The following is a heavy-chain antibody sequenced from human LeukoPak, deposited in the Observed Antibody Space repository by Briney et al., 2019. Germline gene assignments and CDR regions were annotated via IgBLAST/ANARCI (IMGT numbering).Heavy chain of an antibody. CDR3: ATADPRKTVRGVEGWFDP. J-gene: IGHJ5*02. CDR1: GYTFTGYY. D-gene: IGHD1-14*01. V-gene: IGHV1-2*02. CDR2: INPNSGGT. Sequence: ASVKVSCKASGYTFTGYYMHWVRQAPGQGLEWMGWINPNSGGTNYAQKFQGRVTMTGDTSISTAYMELRRLRSDDTAVYYCATADPRKTVRGVEGWFDPWGQGTLVTVSS.